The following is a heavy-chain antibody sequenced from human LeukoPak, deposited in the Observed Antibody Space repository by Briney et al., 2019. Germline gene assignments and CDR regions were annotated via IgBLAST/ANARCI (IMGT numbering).Heavy chain of an antibody. V-gene: IGHV1-2*06. J-gene: IGHJ4*02. Sequence: ASVKVSCKASGYTFTGYYMHWVRQAPGQGLEWVGRINPNSGGTNYAQKCQGRVTMTRDTSISTAYIELSRLRSDDTAVYYCARDFLPGIAAAGDLFDYWGQGTPVTVSS. CDR2: INPNSGGT. D-gene: IGHD6-13*01. CDR3: ARDFLPGIAAAGDLFDY. CDR1: GYTFTGYY.